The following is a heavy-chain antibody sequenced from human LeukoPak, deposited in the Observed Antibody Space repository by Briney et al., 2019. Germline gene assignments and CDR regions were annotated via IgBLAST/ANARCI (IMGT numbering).Heavy chain of an antibody. Sequence: ASVKVSCKASGYSFTTNYIHWVRQAPGQGLEWMGMIYPSDGSTSYAQKFQGRVTVTRDTSTSTVHMELSGLRSEDTAVYYCARDQEAFDYWGQGTLVTVSS. CDR2: IYPSDGST. CDR1: GYSFTTNY. V-gene: IGHV1-46*01. J-gene: IGHJ4*02. CDR3: ARDQEAFDY.